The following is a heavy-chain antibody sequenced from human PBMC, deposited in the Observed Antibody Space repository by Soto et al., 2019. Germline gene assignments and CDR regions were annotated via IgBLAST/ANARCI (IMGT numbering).Heavy chain of an antibody. CDR1: GDSINSSDYY. J-gene: IGHJ4*02. CDR3: ARHVDSSSYFDY. CDR2: ISYSGTT. Sequence: ILSLTCSFSGDSINSSDYYWGWIRQPPGKGLEWIGSISYSGTTYYNPSLKSRVTISVDTSKTQFSLRLTSVTAPDTALYYCARHVDSSSYFDYWGQGTPVTVSS. V-gene: IGHV4-39*01. D-gene: IGHD6-13*01.